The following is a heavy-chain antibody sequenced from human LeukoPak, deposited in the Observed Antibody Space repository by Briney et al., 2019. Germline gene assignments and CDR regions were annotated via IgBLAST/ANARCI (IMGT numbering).Heavy chain of an antibody. J-gene: IGHJ4*02. Sequence: KPSETLSLTCTVSGGSISSSSYYWGWIRQPPGKGLEWIGSIYYSGSTYYNPSLKSRVTISVDTSKNQFSLKLSSVTAADTAVYYCARVRSRSSGWYAQDYWGQGTLVTVSS. CDR2: IYYSGST. D-gene: IGHD6-19*01. CDR3: ARVRSRSSGWYAQDY. CDR1: GGSISSSSYY. V-gene: IGHV4-39*01.